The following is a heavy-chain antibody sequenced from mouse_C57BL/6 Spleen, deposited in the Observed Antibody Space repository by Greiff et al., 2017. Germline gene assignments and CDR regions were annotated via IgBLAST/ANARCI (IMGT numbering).Heavy chain of an antibody. D-gene: IGHD1-1*01. J-gene: IGHJ3*01. CDR1: GYSITSDY. Sequence: EVKLEESGPGLAKPSQTLSLTCSVTGYSITSDYWNWIRQFPGNKLEYMGYISYSGSTYYNPSPKSRISITRDTSKNQYYLQLNSVTTEDTATYYCASGSSPFAYWGQGTLVTVSA. V-gene: IGHV3-8*01. CDR2: ISYSGST. CDR3: ASGSSPFAY.